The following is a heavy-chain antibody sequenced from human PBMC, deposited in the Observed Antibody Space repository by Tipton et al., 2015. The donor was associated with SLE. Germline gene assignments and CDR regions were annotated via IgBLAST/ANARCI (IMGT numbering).Heavy chain of an antibody. J-gene: IGHJ5*02. CDR3: ARVQACEGFDP. Sequence: TLSLTCAVYGGSISSRNWWSWIRQPPGKGLEWIGEIDHSGSTNYNPSLESRVTISVDTSKNQFSLKLSSVTAADTAVYYCARVQACEGFDPWGQGTLVTVSS. CDR1: GGSISSRNW. D-gene: IGHD2-21*01. CDR2: IDHSGST. V-gene: IGHV4-4*02.